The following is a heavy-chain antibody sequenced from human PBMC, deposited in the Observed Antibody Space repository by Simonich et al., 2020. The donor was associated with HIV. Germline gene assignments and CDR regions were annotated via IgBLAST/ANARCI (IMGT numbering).Heavy chain of an antibody. CDR3: AAGNGLLRFLEWEGTYMDV. D-gene: IGHD3-3*01. V-gene: IGHV4-34*01. Sequence: QVQLEQWGAGLLKPSETLSLTCAVYGGSFSSYYWSWIRQPPGKGLEWIGEINHSGNTNHNSSLKSRVTISVDTSKNQFSLKLSSVTAADTAVYYCAAGNGLLRFLEWEGTYMDVWGKGTTVTVSS. CDR1: GGSFSSYY. CDR2: INHSGNT. J-gene: IGHJ6*03.